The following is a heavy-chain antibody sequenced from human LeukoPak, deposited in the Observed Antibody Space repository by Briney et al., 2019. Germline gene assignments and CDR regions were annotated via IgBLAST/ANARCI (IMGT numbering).Heavy chain of an antibody. CDR3: AKGRIAASGTFAVCQNGYCCYGMDV. CDR2: ISGSGSST. D-gene: IGHD6-13*01. Sequence: PGGSLRLSCAASGFTFSSYAMSWVRQAPGKGLEWVSAISGSGSSTYYADSVKGRFTISRDNSKNTLYLQMNSLRAEDTAVYYCAKGRIAASGTFAVCQNGYCCYGMDVWGQGTTVTVSS. V-gene: IGHV3-23*01. CDR1: GFTFSSYA. J-gene: IGHJ6*02.